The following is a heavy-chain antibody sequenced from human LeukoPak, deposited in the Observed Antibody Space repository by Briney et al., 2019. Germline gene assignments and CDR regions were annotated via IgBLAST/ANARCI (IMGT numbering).Heavy chain of an antibody. J-gene: IGHJ3*02. CDR2: ISWNSGSI. CDR3: AKDESLYYGDVEDAFDI. CDR1: GFTFDDYA. D-gene: IGHD3-3*01. V-gene: IGHV3-9*01. Sequence: GRSLRLSCAASGFTFDDYAMHWVRQAPGEGLEWASGISWNSGSIGYADSVKGRFTISRDNAKNSLYLQMNSLRAEDTALYYCAKDESLYYGDVEDAFDIWGQGTMVTVSS.